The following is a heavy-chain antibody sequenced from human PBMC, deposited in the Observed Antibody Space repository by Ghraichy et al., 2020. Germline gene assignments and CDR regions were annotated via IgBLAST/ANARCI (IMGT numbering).Heavy chain of an antibody. J-gene: IGHJ4*02. D-gene: IGHD2-15*01. CDR1: GGSISSSSYY. V-gene: IGHV4-39*01. CDR3: ARRLALIPKSCSGGSCYSWKTFDY. CDR2: IYYSGST. Sequence: SETLSLTCTVSGGSISSSSYYWGWIRQPPGKGLEWIGSIYYSGSTYYNPSLKSRVTISVDTSKNQFSLKLSSVTAADTAVYCCARRLALIPKSCSGGSCYSWKTFDYWGQGTLVTVSS.